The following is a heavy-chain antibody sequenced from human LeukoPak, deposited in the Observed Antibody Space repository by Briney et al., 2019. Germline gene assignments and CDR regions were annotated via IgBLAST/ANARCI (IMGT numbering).Heavy chain of an antibody. CDR1: GGSISGAH. Sequence: SQTLSLTCTVSGGSISGAHWSWIRQPPGKGLEWIGYIFYNGRTYYNPSLKSRVTISVDTSKNQFSLKLSSVTAADTAVYYCAKLIQWSDTFDIWGQGTMVTVSS. CDR3: AKLIQWSDTFDI. D-gene: IGHD2-15*01. CDR2: IFYNGRT. J-gene: IGHJ3*02. V-gene: IGHV4-30-4*01.